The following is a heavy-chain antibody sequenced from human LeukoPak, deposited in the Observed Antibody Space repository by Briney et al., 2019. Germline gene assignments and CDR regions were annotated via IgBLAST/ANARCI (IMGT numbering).Heavy chain of an antibody. CDR2: IWSDGSNK. CDR3: ARELFSSGSCPDG. CDR1: GFTFSYYA. V-gene: IGHV3-33*01. Sequence: GGSLRLSCSASGFTFSYYAIHWVRQAPGKGPEWVALIWSDGSNKYYADSVKGRITISRDNSKNTVYLQMNSLRAEDTAAYYCARELFSSGSCPDGWGQGTLVTVSS. J-gene: IGHJ4*02. D-gene: IGHD3-10*01.